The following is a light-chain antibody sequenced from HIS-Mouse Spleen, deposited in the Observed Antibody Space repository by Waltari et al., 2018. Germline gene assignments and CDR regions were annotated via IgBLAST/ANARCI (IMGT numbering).Light chain of an antibody. CDR2: EGS. CDR1: SSDAGSYNL. CDR3: CSYAGSSTWV. V-gene: IGLV2-23*01. J-gene: IGLJ3*02. Sequence: QSALTQPASVSGSPGQSITISCTGTSSDAGSYNLVSWYQQHPSKAPKPMIYEGSKRPSGVSNRFSGSKSGNTASLTISGLQAEDEADYYCCSYAGSSTWVFGGGTKLTVL.